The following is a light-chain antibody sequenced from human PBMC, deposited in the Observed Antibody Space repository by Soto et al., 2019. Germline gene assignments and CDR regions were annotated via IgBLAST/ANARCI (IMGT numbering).Light chain of an antibody. CDR3: SSYAGSSKYV. Sequence: QSALTQPPSASGSPGQSVTISCTGTSSDVGGYNYVSWYQQNPGKAPKLMIYEVNKRPSGVPDRFSGSKSGNTASLTVSGLQAEDEAEYYCSSYAGSSKYVFGTGTKLTVL. CDR2: EVN. J-gene: IGLJ1*01. CDR1: SSDVGGYNY. V-gene: IGLV2-8*01.